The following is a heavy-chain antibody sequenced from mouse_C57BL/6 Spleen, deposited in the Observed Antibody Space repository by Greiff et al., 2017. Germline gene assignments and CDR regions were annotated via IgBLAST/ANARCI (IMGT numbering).Heavy chain of an antibody. D-gene: IGHD2-3*01. CDR3: ARWRLLGFDY. Sequence: EVKLVESGGGLVQPGGSLSLSCAASGFTFTDYYMSWVRQPPGKALEWLGFIRNKANGYTTEYSASVKGRFTISRDNSQIILYLQMNALRAEDSATYYCARWRLLGFDYWGQGTTLTVSS. CDR2: IRNKANGYTT. V-gene: IGHV7-3*01. J-gene: IGHJ2*01. CDR1: GFTFTDYY.